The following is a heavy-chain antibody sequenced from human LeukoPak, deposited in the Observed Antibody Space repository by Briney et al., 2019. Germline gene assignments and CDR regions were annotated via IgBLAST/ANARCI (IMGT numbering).Heavy chain of an antibody. CDR3: ARDRYYGSGSYPYFDY. CDR1: GGSISSGGYY. D-gene: IGHD3-10*01. J-gene: IGHJ4*02. CDR2: IYYSGST. Sequence: PSEILSLTCTVSGGSISSGGYYWSWIRQHPGKGLEWIGYIYYSGSTYYNPSLKSRVTISVDTSKNQFSLKLSSVTAADTAVYYCARDRYYGSGSYPYFDYWGQGTLVTVSS. V-gene: IGHV4-31*03.